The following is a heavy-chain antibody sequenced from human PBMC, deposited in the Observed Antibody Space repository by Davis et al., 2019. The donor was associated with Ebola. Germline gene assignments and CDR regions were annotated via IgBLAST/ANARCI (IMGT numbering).Heavy chain of an antibody. CDR2: INPNSGGT. CDR1: GYTFTGYY. D-gene: IGHD3-16*01. CDR3: ARGGEGADWYFDL. J-gene: IGHJ2*01. V-gene: IGHV1-2*02. Sequence: ASVKVSCKASGYTFTGYYMHWVRQAPGQGLEWMGWINPNSGGTNYAQKFQGRVTMTRDTSISTAYMELSSLRSEDTAVYYCARGGEGADWYFDLWGRGTLVTVSS.